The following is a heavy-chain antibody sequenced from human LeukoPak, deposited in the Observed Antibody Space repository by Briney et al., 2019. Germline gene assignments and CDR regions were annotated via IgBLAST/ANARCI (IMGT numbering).Heavy chain of an antibody. D-gene: IGHD3-3*01. Sequence: KPGGSLRLSCAASGFTFSSYAMSWVRQAPGKGLEWVSAISGSGGSTYYADSVKGRFTIPRDNSKNTLYLQMNSLRAEDTAVYYCAKADVLRFLEWSQYYYYYYMDVWGKGTTVTVSS. V-gene: IGHV3-23*01. J-gene: IGHJ6*03. CDR1: GFTFSSYA. CDR2: ISGSGGST. CDR3: AKADVLRFLEWSQYYYYYYMDV.